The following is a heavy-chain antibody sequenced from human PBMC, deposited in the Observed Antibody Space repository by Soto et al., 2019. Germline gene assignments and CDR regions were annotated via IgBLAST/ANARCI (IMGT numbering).Heavy chain of an antibody. CDR1: GYTFTGSY. Sequence: QEQLVQSGAEVKKSGASVKVSCKASGYTFTGSYIHWVRQAPGQGLEWVGWINPNGGATNYAENFQRSVTLTRDTSTSTAYMELTRMIFDDTAVYVCARAGTAFCSYMACPHYNGLDVWGQGTTVPVFS. CDR2: INPNGGAT. V-gene: IGHV1-2*04. D-gene: IGHD3-10*01. CDR3: ARAGTAFCSYMACPHYNGLDV. J-gene: IGHJ6*02.